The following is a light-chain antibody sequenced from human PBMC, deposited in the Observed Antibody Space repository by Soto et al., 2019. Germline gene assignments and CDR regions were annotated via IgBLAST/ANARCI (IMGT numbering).Light chain of an antibody. CDR2: GAS. Sequence: EIVLTQSPGTLSLSPGEGATLSCRARQDVSSSYLAWYQQKPGQAPRLLIYGASSRATGIPDRFSGSGSGTDFTLTISTLEPEDFAVYYCHQYDSSPLTFGGGTKVEIK. CDR3: HQYDSSPLT. J-gene: IGKJ4*01. V-gene: IGKV3-20*01. CDR1: QDVSSSY.